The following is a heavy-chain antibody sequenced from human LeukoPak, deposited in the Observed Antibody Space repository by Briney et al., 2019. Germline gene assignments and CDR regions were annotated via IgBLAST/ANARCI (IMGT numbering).Heavy chain of an antibody. D-gene: IGHD2-15*01. CDR3: ARAVPGTPWFDP. J-gene: IGHJ5*02. Sequence: PSETLSLTCTVSGGSISRGSYYWSWIRQPAGKGLEWIGRIYTSGSTNYNPSLKSRVTISVDTSKNQFSLKLSSVTAADTAVYYCARAVPGTPWFDPWGQGTLVTVSS. V-gene: IGHV4-61*02. CDR2: IYTSGST. CDR1: GGSISRGSYY.